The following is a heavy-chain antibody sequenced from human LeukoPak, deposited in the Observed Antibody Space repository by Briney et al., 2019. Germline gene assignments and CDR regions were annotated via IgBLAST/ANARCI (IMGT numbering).Heavy chain of an antibody. Sequence: PGGSLRLSCAASGFTFSSYGMHWVRQAPGKGLEWVAFIRYDGSNKYYADSVKGRFTISRDNPKNTLYLQMNSLRAEDTAVYYCAKDRVVVAATPGYFDYWGQGTLVTVSS. V-gene: IGHV3-30*02. CDR1: GFTFSSYG. J-gene: IGHJ4*02. D-gene: IGHD2-15*01. CDR2: IRYDGSNK. CDR3: AKDRVVVAATPGYFDY.